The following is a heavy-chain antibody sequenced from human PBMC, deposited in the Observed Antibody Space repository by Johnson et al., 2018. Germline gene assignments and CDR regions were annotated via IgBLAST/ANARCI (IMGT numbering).Heavy chain of an antibody. J-gene: IGHJ6*02. V-gene: IGHV3-49*03. CDR1: GFTFGDYV. D-gene: IGHD2-2*02. CDR3: SVAIVVVPAAIGGMDV. Sequence: VQLVQSGGGLVQPGRSLRLSCTASGFTFGDYVMSWFRQAPGKGLEWVGFIRSKADGGTTEYAAFVKGRFTISRDDSKSIAYLQMNSLKTEDTAVYYCSVAIVVVPAAIGGMDVWGQGTTVTVSS. CDR2: IRSKADGGTT.